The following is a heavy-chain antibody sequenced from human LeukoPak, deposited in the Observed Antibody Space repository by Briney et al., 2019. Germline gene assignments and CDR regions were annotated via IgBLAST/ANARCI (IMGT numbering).Heavy chain of an antibody. CDR1: GGSISSYY. V-gene: IGHV4-4*07. CDR3: ARDLRATAIDY. Sequence: SETLSLTCTASGGSISSYYWSWIRQPAGKGLEWIGSIYHSGSTYYNPSLKSRVTISVDTSKNQFSLKLSSVTAADTAVYYCARDLRATAIDYWGQGTLVTVSS. D-gene: IGHD1-26*01. CDR2: IYHSGST. J-gene: IGHJ4*02.